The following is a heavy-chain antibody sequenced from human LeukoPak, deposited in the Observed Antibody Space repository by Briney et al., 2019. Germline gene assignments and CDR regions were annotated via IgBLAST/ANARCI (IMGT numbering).Heavy chain of an antibody. CDR2: ISSSSSLK. D-gene: IGHD5-24*01. CDR1: GFTFIDYS. V-gene: IGHV3-21*01. CDR3: ARDPGVTNDYNVDY. Sequence: GGSLRLSCEASGFTFIDYSMNWVRQAPGKGLGWVSSISSSSSLKYYAESVKGRFTISRDNAKNSLFLQMNILTAEDTAIYYCARDPGVTNDYNVDYWGQGTLVTVSS. J-gene: IGHJ4*02.